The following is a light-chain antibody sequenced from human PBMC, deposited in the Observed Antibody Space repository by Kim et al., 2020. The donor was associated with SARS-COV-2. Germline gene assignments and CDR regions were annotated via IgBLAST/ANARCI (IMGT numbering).Light chain of an antibody. Sequence: DIQMTQSPSTLSASVGDRVTITCRASQSISSWLAWYQQKPGKAPKLLIYDATSLESGVPSRFSGSGSGTEFTLTISSLQPDDFATYYSQQYNSSPLTFGGGTKLEIK. CDR1: QSISSW. CDR3: QQYNSSPLT. V-gene: IGKV1-5*01. CDR2: DAT. J-gene: IGKJ4*01.